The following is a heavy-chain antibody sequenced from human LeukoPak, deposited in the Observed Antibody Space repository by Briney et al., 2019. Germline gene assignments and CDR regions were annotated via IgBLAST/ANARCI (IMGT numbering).Heavy chain of an antibody. CDR1: GFTFSSYS. CDR2: IGSRSTYT. J-gene: IGHJ2*01. CDR3: ATLYYDILTGYYKADWYFDL. Sequence: GGSLRLSCVPSGFTFSSYSMNWVRQAPGKGLEWVSSIGSRSTYTYSADSVKGRFTISRDNSKNTLYPQMNSLRAEDTAVYYCATLYYDILTGYYKADWYFDLWGRGTLVTVSS. D-gene: IGHD3-9*01. V-gene: IGHV3-21*04.